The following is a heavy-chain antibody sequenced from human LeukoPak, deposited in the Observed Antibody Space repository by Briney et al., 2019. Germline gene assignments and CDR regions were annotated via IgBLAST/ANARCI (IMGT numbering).Heavy chain of an antibody. D-gene: IGHD6-13*01. CDR1: GYTFTGYY. CDR3: AGDLGAYSSSSSFDY. J-gene: IGHJ4*02. Sequence: GASVKVSCKASGYTFTGYYMHWVRQAPGQGLEWMGWINPNSGGTNYAQKFQGRVTMTRDTSISTAYMELSRLRSDDTAVYYCAGDLGAYSSSSSFDYWGQGTLVTVSS. CDR2: INPNSGGT. V-gene: IGHV1-2*02.